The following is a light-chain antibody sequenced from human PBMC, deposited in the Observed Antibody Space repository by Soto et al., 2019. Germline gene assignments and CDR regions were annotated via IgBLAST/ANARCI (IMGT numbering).Light chain of an antibody. J-gene: IGKJ4*01. Sequence: EIVLTLSVRALSLSTGERATLSCRASQSVSSSYLAWYQQKPGQAPRLLIYGASTRATGIPARFSGSGSGTEFTLTVSSLQSEDFAVYYCQHYNNWAGTFGGGTKVDIK. V-gene: IGKV3-15*01. CDR3: QHYNNWAGT. CDR1: QSVSSSY. CDR2: GAS.